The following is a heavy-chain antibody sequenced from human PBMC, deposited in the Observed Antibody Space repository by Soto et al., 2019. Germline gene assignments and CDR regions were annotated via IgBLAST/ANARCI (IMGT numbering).Heavy chain of an antibody. CDR1: GFTFRNYA. J-gene: IGHJ6*02. CDR3: ARGDREDILVVVGARPGEYGIDI. Sequence: QVQLVESGGGVVQPGGSLRLSCAASGFTFRNYAMHWVRQAPGKGLEWLAVIAYDGSNAFYRDSVKGRFTISRDNSKNTLYLRMNSLRSEDTGVYYCARGDREDILVVVGARPGEYGIDIWGQGTTVTVSS. V-gene: IGHV3-30-3*01. CDR2: IAYDGSNA. D-gene: IGHD2-15*01.